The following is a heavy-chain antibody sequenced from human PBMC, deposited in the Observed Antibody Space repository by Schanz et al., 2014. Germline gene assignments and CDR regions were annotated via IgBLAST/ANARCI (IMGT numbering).Heavy chain of an antibody. CDR1: GGTVNSYT. D-gene: IGHD4-17*01. CDR2: IIPILGIA. V-gene: IGHV1-69*02. Sequence: QVQLVQSGAEVKKPGSSMKVSCKASGGTVNSYTINWVRQAPGQGLEWMGRIIPILGIANYAQKFQGRVTITADRSTSTAYMELSSLRSDDTAVYYCARGYGDSPTDFWGQGTLVTVSS. CDR3: ARGYGDSPTDF. J-gene: IGHJ4*02.